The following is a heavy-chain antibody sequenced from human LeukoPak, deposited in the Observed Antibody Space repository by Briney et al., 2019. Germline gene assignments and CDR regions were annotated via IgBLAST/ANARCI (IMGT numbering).Heavy chain of an antibody. Sequence: PSETLSLTCAVSGGSFSGYYWSWIRQPPGKGLEWIGYIYYSGSTNYNPSLKSRVTISVDTSKNQFSLKLSSVTAADTAVYYCARSPSGDSSGYYYGLLFDYWGQGTLVTVSS. J-gene: IGHJ4*02. CDR1: GGSFSGYY. CDR2: IYYSGST. V-gene: IGHV4-59*01. CDR3: ARSPSGDSSGYYYGLLFDY. D-gene: IGHD3-22*01.